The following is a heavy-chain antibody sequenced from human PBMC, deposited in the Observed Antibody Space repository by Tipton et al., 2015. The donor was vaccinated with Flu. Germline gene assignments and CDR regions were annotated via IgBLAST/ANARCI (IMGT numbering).Heavy chain of an antibody. CDR3: AKEAGSTWYWYFGL. CDR2: ISGSSGSAETT. J-gene: IGHJ2*01. Sequence: GSLRLSCAGSGFTFSTYAMSWVRQAPGKGLEWVSAISGSSGSAETTHYADSVKGRFTISRDNSKNTLYLQMNSLRAKDTAVYYCAKEAGSTWYWYFGLWGRGTLVTVSS. CDR1: GFTFSTYA. V-gene: IGHV3-23*01. D-gene: IGHD1-26*01.